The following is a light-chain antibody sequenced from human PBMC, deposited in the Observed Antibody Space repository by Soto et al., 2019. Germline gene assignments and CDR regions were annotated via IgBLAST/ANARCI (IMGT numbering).Light chain of an antibody. J-gene: IGLJ2*01. CDR3: SSYTSSSTVV. V-gene: IGLV2-14*01. Sequence: QSALTQPASVSGSPGQSITISCTGTSSDVGGYNYVSWYQQHPGKAPKLVIYDVSNRPSGVSNRFSGSKSGNTASLTISGLQAEDEADYYCSSYTSSSTVVFGEGTKLTVL. CDR1: SSDVGGYNY. CDR2: DVS.